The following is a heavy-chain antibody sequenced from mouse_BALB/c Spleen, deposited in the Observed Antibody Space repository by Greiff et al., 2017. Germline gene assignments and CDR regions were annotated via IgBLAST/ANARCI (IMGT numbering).Heavy chain of an antibody. D-gene: IGHD2-14*01. CDR1: GFSLTSYG. CDR2: IWSGGST. V-gene: IGHV2-2*02. J-gene: IGHJ4*01. Sequence: VHLVESGPGLVQPSQSLSITCTVSGFSLTSYGVHWVRQSPGKGLEWLGVIWSGGSTDYNAAFKSRLSISKDNSKSQVFFKMNSLQANDTAIYYCARKGYDPDYYAMDYWGQGTSVTVSS. CDR3: ARKGYDPDYYAMDY.